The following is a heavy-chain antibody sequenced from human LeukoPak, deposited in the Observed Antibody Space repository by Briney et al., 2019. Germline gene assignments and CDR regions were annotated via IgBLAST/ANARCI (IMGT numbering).Heavy chain of an antibody. CDR1: GYTFTSYG. Sequence: ASVKVSCKASGYTFTSYGISWVRQAPGQGLEWMGWISAYNGNTNYAQKLQGRVTMTTDTSTSTAYMEPRSLRSDDTAVYYCARYGDYYDSSGYYSLDYWGQGTLVTVSS. CDR2: ISAYNGNT. V-gene: IGHV1-18*01. CDR3: ARYGDYYDSSGYYSLDY. J-gene: IGHJ4*02. D-gene: IGHD3-22*01.